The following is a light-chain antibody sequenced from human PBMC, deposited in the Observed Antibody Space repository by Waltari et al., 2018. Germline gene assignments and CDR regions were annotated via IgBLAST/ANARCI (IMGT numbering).Light chain of an antibody. CDR1: SSDVGVYNY. CDR3: SSYTSSATLV. CDR2: DVN. J-gene: IGLJ3*02. V-gene: IGLV2-14*03. Sequence: QSALTQPASVSGSPGQSITISCTGTSSDVGVYNYVSWYQQHPGKAPKFMIYDVNKRPSGISNRFSGSKSGNTASLTISGLQADDEADYYCSSYTSSATLVFGGGTKLTVL.